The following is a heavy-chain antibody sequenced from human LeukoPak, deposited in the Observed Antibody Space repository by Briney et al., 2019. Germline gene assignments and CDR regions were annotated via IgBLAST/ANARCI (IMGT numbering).Heavy chain of an antibody. CDR2: IKQDGSEK. CDR3: ARSLNPYSSGWYDY. J-gene: IGHJ4*02. CDR1: GFTFSSYW. V-gene: IGHV3-7*01. D-gene: IGHD6-19*01. Sequence: GGSLRLSCAASGFTFSSYWMSWVRQAPGKGLEWVANIKQDGSEKYYVDSVKCRFTISRDNAKNSLYLQMNSLRAEDTAVYYCARSLNPYSSGWYDYWGQGTLVTVSS.